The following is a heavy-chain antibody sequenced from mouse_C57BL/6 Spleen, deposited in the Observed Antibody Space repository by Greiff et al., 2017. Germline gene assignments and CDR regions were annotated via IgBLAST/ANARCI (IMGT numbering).Heavy chain of an antibody. D-gene: IGHD2-4*01. CDR2: ISSGSSTI. CDR1: GFTFSDYG. V-gene: IGHV5-17*01. J-gene: IGHJ3*01. CDR3: ARDYDYDLAWFAY. Sequence: EVKLQASGGGLVKPGGSLKLSCAASGFTFSDYGMHWVRQAPEKGLEWVAYISSGSSTIYYADTVKGRFTISRDNAKNTLFLQMTSLRSEDTAMYYCARDYDYDLAWFAYWGQGTLVTVSA.